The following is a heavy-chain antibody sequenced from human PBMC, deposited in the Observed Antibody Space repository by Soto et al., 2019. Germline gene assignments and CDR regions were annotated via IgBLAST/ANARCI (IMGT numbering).Heavy chain of an antibody. CDR1: GFTFTNYA. CDR3: AKAYCSVSSCSRGYFDS. D-gene: IGHD2-2*01. V-gene: IGHV3-23*01. Sequence: GGSLRLSCAASGFTFTNYAMSWVRQAPGKGLEWVSGISGSGGGTYYADSVKGRFTISRDNSKNTLYLQMNSLRAEDTAVYYCAKAYCSVSSCSRGYFDSWGQGTLVTVSS. J-gene: IGHJ4*02. CDR2: ISGSGGGT.